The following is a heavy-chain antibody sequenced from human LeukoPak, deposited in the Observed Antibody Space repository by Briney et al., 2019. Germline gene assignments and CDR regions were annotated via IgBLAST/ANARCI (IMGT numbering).Heavy chain of an antibody. CDR1: GGSISSYY. V-gene: IGHV4-4*07. Sequence: SETLSLTCTVSGGSISSYYWSWIRQHAGKGLELIGRIYTNGTTNYNPSLKSRVTMSVDTSKNQFSLKLSSVTAADTAVYYCAREGIIDALDIWGQGTVVTVSS. CDR3: AREGIIDALDI. J-gene: IGHJ3*02. CDR2: IYTNGTT.